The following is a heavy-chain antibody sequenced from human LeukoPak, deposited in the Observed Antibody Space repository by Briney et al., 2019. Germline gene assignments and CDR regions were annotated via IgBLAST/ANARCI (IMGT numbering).Heavy chain of an antibody. CDR3: AREGGFYRPLDY. J-gene: IGHJ4*02. CDR1: GLTVSNNY. Sequence: GSLRLSCAASGLTVSNNYISWVRQPPGKGLEWIGEVHLDGRTNYNPSLKSRLIMSVDLPENHISLKLTSVTAADTAVYYCAREGGFYRPLDYSGQGTLVTVSS. D-gene: IGHD3-3*01. V-gene: IGHV4-34*10. CDR2: VHLDGRT.